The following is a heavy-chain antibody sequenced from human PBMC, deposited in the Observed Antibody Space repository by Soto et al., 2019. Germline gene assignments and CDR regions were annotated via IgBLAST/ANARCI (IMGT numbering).Heavy chain of an antibody. Sequence: SETLSLTCTFSGGSVISGSYCWSWIRQPPGKGLEWIGYIYYSGSTNYNPSLKSRVTISVDTSKNQFSLKLSSVTAADTAVYYCARDRPYSGSYSWGQGTLVTVSS. J-gene: IGHJ4*02. CDR1: GGSVISGSYC. V-gene: IGHV4-61*01. D-gene: IGHD1-26*01. CDR3: ARDRPYSGSYS. CDR2: IYYSGST.